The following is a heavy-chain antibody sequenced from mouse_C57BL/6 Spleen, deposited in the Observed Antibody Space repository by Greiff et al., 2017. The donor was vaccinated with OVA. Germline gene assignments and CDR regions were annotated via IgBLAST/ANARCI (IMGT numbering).Heavy chain of an antibody. CDR1: GFNIKDYY. J-gene: IGHJ2*01. CDR2: IDPEDGDT. D-gene: IGHD2-12*01. V-gene: IGHV14-1*01. Sequence: VQLKQSGAELVRPGASVKLSCTASGFNIKDYYMHWVKQRPEQGLEWIGRIDPEDGDTDYAPKFQGKATMTADTSSNTAYLQLSSLTSEDTAVDYCTRGYDDADYFDYWGQGTTLTVSS. CDR3: TRGYDDADYFDY.